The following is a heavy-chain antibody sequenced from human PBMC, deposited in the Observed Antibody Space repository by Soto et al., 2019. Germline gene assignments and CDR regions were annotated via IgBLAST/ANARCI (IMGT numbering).Heavy chain of an antibody. CDR2: MNPNSGNT. CDR3: TRALRTTSWFDP. V-gene: IGHV1-8*01. J-gene: IGHJ5*02. D-gene: IGHD4-17*01. CDR1: GYTFTSYD. Sequence: QVQLVQSGAEVKKPGASVKVSCKASGYTFTSYDINWVRQAPGQGLEWMGWMNPNSGNTGYAQKFQGRVTMTRNTSISTAYLELSSRRSEYTAVYYCTRALRTTSWFDPWGQGTLLTGSS.